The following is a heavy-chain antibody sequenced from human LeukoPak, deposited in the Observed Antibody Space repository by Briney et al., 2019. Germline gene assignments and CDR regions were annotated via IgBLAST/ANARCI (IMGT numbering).Heavy chain of an antibody. V-gene: IGHV3-43*02. CDR2: ISGDGGST. CDR3: AKRMVRGYYYYYYGMDV. Sequence: PGGSLRLSCAASGFTFYDYAMHWVRQAPGKGLEWVSLISGDGGSTYYADSVKGRFTISRDNSKNSLYLQMNSLRTEDTALYYCAKRMVRGYYYYYYGMDVWGQGTTVTVSS. D-gene: IGHD3-10*01. CDR1: GFTFYDYA. J-gene: IGHJ6*02.